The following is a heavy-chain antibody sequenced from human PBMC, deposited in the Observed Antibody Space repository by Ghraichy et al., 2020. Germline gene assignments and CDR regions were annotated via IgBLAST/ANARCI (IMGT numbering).Heavy chain of an antibody. CDR2: INPNSGGT. CDR1: GYTFTGYY. V-gene: IGHV1-2*02. CDR3: ALGRVPAARIYYYYYGMDV. D-gene: IGHD2-2*01. Sequence: ASVKVSCKASGYTFTGYYMHWVRQAPGQGLEWMGWINPNSGGTNYAQKFQGRVTMTRDTSISTAYMELSRLRSDDTAVYYCALGRVPAARIYYYYYGMDVWGQGTTVTVSS. J-gene: IGHJ6*02.